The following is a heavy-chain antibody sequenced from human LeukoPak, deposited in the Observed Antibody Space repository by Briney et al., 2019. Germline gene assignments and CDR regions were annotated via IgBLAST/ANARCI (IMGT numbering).Heavy chain of an antibody. CDR1: GYTFISFG. D-gene: IGHD6-6*01. CDR3: VRDLSSAARSFFDY. V-gene: IGHV1-18*01. CDR2: ISGYTGNT. J-gene: IGHJ4*02. Sequence: ASVKVSCKASGYTFISFGFSWVRQAPRQGPEWMGWISGYTGNTNYAQRFQGRVTMTTDTSTSTAYMELRTLRSDDTAVYYCVRDLSSAARSFFDYWGPGTLVTVSS.